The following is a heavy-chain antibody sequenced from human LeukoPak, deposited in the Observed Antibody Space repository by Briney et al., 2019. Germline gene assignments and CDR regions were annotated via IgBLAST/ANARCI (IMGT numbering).Heavy chain of an antibody. CDR1: GYTFTGYY. CDR3: ARILDSSGYYLDY. Sequence: ASVKVSCKASGYTFTGYYMHWVRQAPGQGLEWMGWINPNSGGTNYAQKFQGRVTMTRDTSISTAYMELSRLRSDDTAVYYCARILDSSGYYLDYWGQGTLVTVSS. CDR2: INPNSGGT. V-gene: IGHV1-2*02. J-gene: IGHJ4*02. D-gene: IGHD3-22*01.